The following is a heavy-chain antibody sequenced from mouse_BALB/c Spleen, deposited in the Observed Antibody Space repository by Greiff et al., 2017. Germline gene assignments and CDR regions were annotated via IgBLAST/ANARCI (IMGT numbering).Heavy chain of an antibody. V-gene: IGHV1S137*01. D-gene: IGHD1-1*01. CDR1: GYTFTDYA. Sequence: QVQLKESGAELVRPGVSVKISCKGSGYTFTDYAMHWVKQSHAKSLEWIGVISTYYGDASYNQKFKGKATMTVDKSSSTAYMELARLTSEDSAIYYCARSDYGSSGAWFAYWGQGTLVTVSA. CDR2: ISTYYGDA. CDR3: ARSDYGSSGAWFAY. J-gene: IGHJ3*01.